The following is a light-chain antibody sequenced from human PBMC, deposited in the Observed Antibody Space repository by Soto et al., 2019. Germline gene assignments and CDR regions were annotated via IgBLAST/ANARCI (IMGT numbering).Light chain of an antibody. CDR2: EVS. CDR1: SSDVGRYNY. Sequence: QSVLTQPASVSGSPGQSITISCTGTSSDVGRYNYVSWYQQHPGKAPKLMIYEVSNRPSGVSNRFSASKSGNTASLTISGLQAEEEADYYCTSYTSSTTWGFGGGTKVTVL. J-gene: IGLJ2*01. CDR3: TSYTSSTTWG. V-gene: IGLV2-14*01.